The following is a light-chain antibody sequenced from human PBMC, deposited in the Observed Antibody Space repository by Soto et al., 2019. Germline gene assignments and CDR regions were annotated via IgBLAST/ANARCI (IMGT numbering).Light chain of an antibody. Sequence: QSVLTKPASVSGSPGQALTISCTGTSSDVGGYNYVSWYQQHPGKAPKLMIYDVSDRPSGVSNRFSASKSGNTASLTISGLQAEDEADYYYCSYTSSSTPWVFGTGTKVTVL. V-gene: IGLV2-14*03. CDR2: DVS. CDR3: CSYTSSSTPWV. J-gene: IGLJ1*01. CDR1: SSDVGGYNY.